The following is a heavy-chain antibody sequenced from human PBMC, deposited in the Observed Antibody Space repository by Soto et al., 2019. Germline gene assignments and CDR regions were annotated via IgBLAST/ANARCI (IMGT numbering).Heavy chain of an antibody. V-gene: IGHV1-58*02. Sequence: SVKVSCKASGFTFTSSAMQWVRQARGQRLEWIGWIVVGSGNTNYAQKFQERVTITRDMSTSTAYMELSSLRSEDTAVYYCAAGAAPLDYYYMDVWGKGTTVTVSS. J-gene: IGHJ6*03. CDR1: GFTFTSSA. D-gene: IGHD2-15*01. CDR2: IVVGSGNT. CDR3: AAGAAPLDYYYMDV.